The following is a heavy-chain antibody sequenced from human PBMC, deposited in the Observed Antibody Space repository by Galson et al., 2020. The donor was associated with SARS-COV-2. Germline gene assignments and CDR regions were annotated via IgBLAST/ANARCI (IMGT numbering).Heavy chain of an antibody. J-gene: IGHJ4*02. CDR2: VSGSGDGT. CDR1: GFTYSNHA. V-gene: IGHV3-23*01. Sequence: GESLKISCAVSGFTYSNHAMSWVRQSPGKGLEWVSAVSGSGDGTYYADSVKGRFTISRDNSKKTLLLQMNSLRVEDTALYYCVRDRQYDSNSLREFDFWGQGTQVTVSS. D-gene: IGHD4-4*01. CDR3: VRDRQYDSNSLREFDF.